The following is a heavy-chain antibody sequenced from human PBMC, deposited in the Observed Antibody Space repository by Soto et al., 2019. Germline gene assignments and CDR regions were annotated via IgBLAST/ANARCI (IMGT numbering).Heavy chain of an antibody. V-gene: IGHV3-7*01. Sequence: ESGGGLVQPGGSLRLSCAASGFTFSALWMSWVRQAPGKGLEWVANIRQDGSQKNYGDSVKGRFTISRDNAKNSVYIQMDSLRVEDTAVYYCARGDLDYWGQGTLLTVSS. D-gene: IGHD4-17*01. CDR1: GFTFSALW. J-gene: IGHJ4*02. CDR3: ARGDLDY. CDR2: IRQDGSQK.